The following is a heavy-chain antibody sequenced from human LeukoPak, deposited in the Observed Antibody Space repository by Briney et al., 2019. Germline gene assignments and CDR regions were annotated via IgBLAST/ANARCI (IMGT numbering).Heavy chain of an antibody. D-gene: IGHD6-13*01. Sequence: GASVKVSCKASGYTFTGYYMHWVRQAPGQGLEWMGWINPNSGGTNYAQKFQGRVTMTRDTSISTAYMELSRLRSDDTAAYYCARVKKQQLVSFPYYWGQGTLVTVSS. CDR3: ARVKKQQLVSFPYY. V-gene: IGHV1-2*02. CDR1: GYTFTGYY. J-gene: IGHJ4*02. CDR2: INPNSGGT.